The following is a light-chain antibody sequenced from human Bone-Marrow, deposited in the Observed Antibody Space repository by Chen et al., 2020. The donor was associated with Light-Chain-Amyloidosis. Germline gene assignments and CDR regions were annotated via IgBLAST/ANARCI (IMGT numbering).Light chain of an antibody. Sequence: SYELTQPPSVSVSPGQTDRITCSGDDLPTKYAYWYQQKPGQAPVLVIHRDTERPSGISERFSCSSSGTTATLTISGVQAEDEADYHCQSADSSGTYEVIFGGGTKLTVL. CDR2: RDT. CDR3: QSADSSGTYEVI. CDR1: DLPTKY. J-gene: IGLJ2*01. V-gene: IGLV3-25*03.